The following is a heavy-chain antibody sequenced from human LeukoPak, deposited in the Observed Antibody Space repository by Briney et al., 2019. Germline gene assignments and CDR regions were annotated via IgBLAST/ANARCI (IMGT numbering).Heavy chain of an antibody. V-gene: IGHV4-34*01. CDR2: INHSGST. Sequence: SETLSLTCAVYGGSFSGYYWSWIRRPPGKGLEWIGEINHSGSTNYNPSLKSRVTISVDTSKNQFSLKLSSVTAADTAVYYCARTVTYGRRRMYYFDYWGQGTLVTVSS. CDR1: GGSFSGYY. D-gene: IGHD4-17*01. CDR3: ARTVTYGRRRMYYFDY. J-gene: IGHJ4*02.